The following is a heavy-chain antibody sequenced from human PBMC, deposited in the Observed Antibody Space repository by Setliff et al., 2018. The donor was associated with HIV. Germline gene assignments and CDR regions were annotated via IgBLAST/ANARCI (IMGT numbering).Heavy chain of an antibody. CDR1: GGSITGYY. D-gene: IGHD4-17*01. V-gene: IGHV4-59*03. J-gene: IGHJ4*02. CDR2: IYSTGST. CDR3: AKGAGFYGDYTFDY. Sequence: SETLSLTCTVSGGSITGYYWSWIRQSPGRELEWIGYIYSTGSTNYNPSLQSRVSISMDASKNKFSLKVTSVTSADTAVYYCAKGAGFYGDYTFDYWGQGHLVTVSS.